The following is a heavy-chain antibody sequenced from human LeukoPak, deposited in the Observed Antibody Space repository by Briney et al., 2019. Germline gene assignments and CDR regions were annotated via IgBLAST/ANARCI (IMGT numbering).Heavy chain of an antibody. CDR1: GLTFSNFW. J-gene: IGHJ4*02. V-gene: IGHV3-7*05. CDR3: ARDRPGYYFDY. D-gene: IGHD6-6*01. CDR2: IKEDGSEQ. Sequence: GGSLRLSCVASGLTFSNFWMGWVRQAPGKGLEWVANIKEDGSEQYYVDSLKGRFTISRDSAKASLYLQMNSLRAEDTAVYYCARDRPGYYFDYWGQGTLVTVSS.